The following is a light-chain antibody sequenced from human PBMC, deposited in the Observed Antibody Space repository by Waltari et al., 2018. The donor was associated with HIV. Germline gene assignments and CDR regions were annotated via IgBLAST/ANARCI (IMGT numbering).Light chain of an antibody. CDR2: RDN. V-gene: IGLV1-47*03. CDR3: VVWDDSLSGVV. Sequence: QSVVTQSPSASGTPGQSVTISCSGSSPNIGSNHVFWYQHRPGTAPKLIIYRDNQRPSGVPSRISGSRSGPSASLAISGLWSEDEAVYYCVVWDDSLSGVVFGGGTSLTVL. J-gene: IGLJ2*01. CDR1: SPNIGSNH.